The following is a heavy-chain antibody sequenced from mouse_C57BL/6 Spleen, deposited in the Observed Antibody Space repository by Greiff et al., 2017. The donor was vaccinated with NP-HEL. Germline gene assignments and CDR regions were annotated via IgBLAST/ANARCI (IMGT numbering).Heavy chain of an antibody. J-gene: IGHJ2*01. CDR3: ASAYYSLEYFHH. Sequence: QVQLQQPGAELVKPGASVKMSCKASGYTFTSYWITWVKQRPGQGLEWIGDIYPGSGSTSYNEKFKSKATLTVDKSSSTAYMQLSSLTSEDSAVYYCASAYYSLEYFHHWGQGTTLTVSS. D-gene: IGHD2-12*01. CDR1: GYTFTSYW. CDR2: IYPGSGST. V-gene: IGHV1-55*01.